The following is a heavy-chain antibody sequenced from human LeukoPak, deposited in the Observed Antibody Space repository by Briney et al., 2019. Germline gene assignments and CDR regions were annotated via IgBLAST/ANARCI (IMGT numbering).Heavy chain of an antibody. CDR1: GDSVSSNSV. J-gene: IGHJ3*02. CDR3: ARVGSYLDAFDM. D-gene: IGHD1-26*01. CDR2: TYYRSKWYN. Sequence: SQTLSLTCAISGDSVSSNSVWNWIRQSPSRGLEWLGRTYYRSKWYNDYAVSVKSRITVNLDTSKNQFSLQLNSVTPEDTAVYYCARVGSYLDAFDMWGQGTMVTVGS. V-gene: IGHV6-1*01.